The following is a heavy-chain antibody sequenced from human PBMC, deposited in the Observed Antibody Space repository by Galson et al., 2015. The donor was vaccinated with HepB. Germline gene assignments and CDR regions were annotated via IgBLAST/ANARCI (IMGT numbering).Heavy chain of an antibody. D-gene: IGHD3-16*01. CDR2: FDPEDGET. V-gene: IGHV1-24*01. CDR1: GYTLTELS. J-gene: IGHJ4*02. CDR3: ATWELRLRLGELGVSFDY. Sequence: SVKVSCKASGYTLTELSMHWVRQAPGKGLEWMGGFDPEDGETIYAQKFQGRVTMTEDTSTDTAYMELSSLRSEDTAVYYCATWELRLRLGELGVSFDYWGQGTLVTVSS.